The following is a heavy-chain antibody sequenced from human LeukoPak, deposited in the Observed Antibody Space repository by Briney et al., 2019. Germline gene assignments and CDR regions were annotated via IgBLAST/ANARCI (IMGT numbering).Heavy chain of an antibody. J-gene: IGHJ4*02. CDR2: IQGSGGS. Sequence: SDTLSLTCTVSGASISNYYWSWIRQTPEKGGEWIGHIQGSGGSTYYPSLKSRHTLSIDTSRNQRSLKLPSVTAADTAVYFCARLGSYHDFWGQGALVTVSS. V-gene: IGHV4-4*09. CDR3: ARLGSYHDF. CDR1: GASISNYY. D-gene: IGHD1-26*01.